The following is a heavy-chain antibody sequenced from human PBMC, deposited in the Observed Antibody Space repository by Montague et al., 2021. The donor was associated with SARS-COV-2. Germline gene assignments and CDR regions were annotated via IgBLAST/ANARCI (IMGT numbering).Heavy chain of an antibody. CDR3: ARYRRLGLISGRSVDY. CDR2: IYYSGST. CDR1: GDSISNYY. V-gene: IGHV4-59*08. J-gene: IGHJ4*02. D-gene: IGHD3-16*01. Sequence: SETLSLTCTVSGDSISNYYWSWIWQPPGKGLEWIGYIYYSGSTNYNPSLKSRVTISVDTSKNKYSLKLSSVTAADTAVYYCARYRRLGLISGRSVDYWGQGTLVSVSS.